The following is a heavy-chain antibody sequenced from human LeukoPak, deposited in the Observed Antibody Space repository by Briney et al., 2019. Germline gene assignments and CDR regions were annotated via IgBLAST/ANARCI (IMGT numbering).Heavy chain of an antibody. CDR3: ARDSAMGYSFFDC. J-gene: IGHJ4*02. CDR1: GFTFSNYN. CDR2: VSSSSNYI. D-gene: IGHD2-15*01. V-gene: IGHV3-21*06. Sequence: PGRSLRLSCAASGFTFSNYNMNWVRQAPGKGLEWVSSVSSSSNYIYYADSVKGRFTISRDNARNTLYLQMDSLRDGDTAVYYCARDSAMGYSFFDCWGQGALVTVSS.